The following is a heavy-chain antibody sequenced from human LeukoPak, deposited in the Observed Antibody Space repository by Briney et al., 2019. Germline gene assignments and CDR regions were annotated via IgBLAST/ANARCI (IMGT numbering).Heavy chain of an antibody. CDR2: ISSSSSYI. J-gene: IGHJ3*02. Sequence: GGSLRLSCAASGFTFSSYSMNWVRQAPGKGLEWVSSISSSSSYIYYADSVKGRFTISRDNAKNSLYLQMNSLRAEDTAVYYCARDPNPKILEAFDIWGQGTMVTVSS. D-gene: IGHD5-18*01. CDR3: ARDPNPKILEAFDI. V-gene: IGHV3-21*01. CDR1: GFTFSSYS.